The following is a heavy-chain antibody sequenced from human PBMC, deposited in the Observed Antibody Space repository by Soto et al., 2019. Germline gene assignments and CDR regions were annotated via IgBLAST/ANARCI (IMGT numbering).Heavy chain of an antibody. CDR1: GFTVNNIY. CDR2: ISDGGST. Sequence: LRLSCAASGFTVNNIYMSWVRQAPGKGLEWVSTISDGGSTYYADSVKGRFSLSRDKSMNTLYLQMNSLRAEDTAVYYCSRDHSSGGYDYRGQGSLVTVSS. D-gene: IGHD5-12*01. J-gene: IGHJ4*02. CDR3: SRDHSSGGYDY. V-gene: IGHV3-53*01.